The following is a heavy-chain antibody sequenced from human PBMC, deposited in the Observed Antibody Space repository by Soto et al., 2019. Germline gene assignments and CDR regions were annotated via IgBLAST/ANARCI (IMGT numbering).Heavy chain of an antibody. CDR2: IIPILDTT. Sequence: QVQLVQSGAEVKKPGSSVKVSCKTSGGTFSNDIITWVRQAPGQGLELMRRIIPILDTTHYSQKFQCKVTLTADKDTGTAYMELNSLRSEDTAVYYCVRDSPIGSTFSGYDGIDYWGQGTLGTVSS. D-gene: IGHD5-12*01. V-gene: IGHV1-69*08. CDR1: GGTFSNDI. J-gene: IGHJ4*02. CDR3: VRDSPIGSTFSGYDGIDY.